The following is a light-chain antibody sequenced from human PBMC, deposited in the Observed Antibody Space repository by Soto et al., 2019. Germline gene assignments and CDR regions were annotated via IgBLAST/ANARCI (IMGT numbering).Light chain of an antibody. V-gene: IGLV3-21*02. CDR2: DDN. CDR3: QVWDRTTDFVV. J-gene: IGLJ2*01. Sequence: SYELTQAPSVSVAPGQTARFTCGGDKIGTKSVHWHQQKPGQAPVLVVYDDNDRPSGIPERFSGSKSGNTVTLTISRVEAGDEADYYCQVWDRTTDFVVFGGGTKLT. CDR1: KIGTKS.